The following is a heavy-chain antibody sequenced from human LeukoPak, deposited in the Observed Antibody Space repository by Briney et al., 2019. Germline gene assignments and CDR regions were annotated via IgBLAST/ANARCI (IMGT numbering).Heavy chain of an antibody. CDR1: GFTFSSYG. Sequence: GGSLRLSCAASGFTFSSYGMHWVRQAPGKGLEWVAVISYDGSNKYYADSVKGRFTISRDNSKNTLYLQINSLRAEDTAVYYCARAQSDGMDVWGQGTTVTVSS. V-gene: IGHV3-30*03. J-gene: IGHJ6*02. CDR3: ARAQSDGMDV. CDR2: ISYDGSNK.